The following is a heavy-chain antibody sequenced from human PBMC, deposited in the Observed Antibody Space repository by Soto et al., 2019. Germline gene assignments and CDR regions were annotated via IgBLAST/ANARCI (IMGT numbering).Heavy chain of an antibody. CDR2: MNPNSGNT. CDR1: GYTFTSYD. Sequence: QVQLVQSGAEVKKPGASVMVSCKASGYTFTSYDINWVRQATGPGLEWMGWMNPNSGNTGYAQKFQGRVTMTRNTSISTAYMELSSLRSEDTAVYYCARGGSSGWYASYYYYGMDVWGQGTTVTVSS. J-gene: IGHJ6*02. CDR3: ARGGSSGWYASYYYYGMDV. V-gene: IGHV1-8*01. D-gene: IGHD6-19*01.